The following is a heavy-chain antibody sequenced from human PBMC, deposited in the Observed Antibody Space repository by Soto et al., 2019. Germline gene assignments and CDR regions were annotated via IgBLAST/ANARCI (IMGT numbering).Heavy chain of an antibody. CDR1: GNTFTYYW. CDR2: IYPGDSDT. J-gene: IGHJ5*02. V-gene: IGHV5-51*01. D-gene: IGHD1-1*01. CDR3: ASQKTVIRGPLSSNWFDP. Sequence: PGEFLRISCTSSGNTFTYYWIGWVRQMPGKGLELIGLIYPGDSDTRYSPSFQGRVTISADKSISTAFLQWSSLRASDTAMYYCASQKTVIRGPLSSNWFDPWG.